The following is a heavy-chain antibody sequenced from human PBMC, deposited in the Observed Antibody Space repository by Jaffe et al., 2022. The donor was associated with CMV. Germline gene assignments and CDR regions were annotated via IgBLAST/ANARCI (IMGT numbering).Heavy chain of an antibody. CDR3: AREFGRDAFDV. CDR1: GFTFSNYE. Sequence: EVQLVESGGGLVHPGGSLRLSCAASGFTFSNYEMNWVRQAPGKGLEWVAYITSSGNIINYADSVKGRFTISRDNARNSLYLHMNTLRAEDSAFYYCAREFGRDAFDVWGQGTMVTVSS. J-gene: IGHJ3*01. D-gene: IGHD3-10*01. CDR2: ITSSGNII. V-gene: IGHV3-48*03.